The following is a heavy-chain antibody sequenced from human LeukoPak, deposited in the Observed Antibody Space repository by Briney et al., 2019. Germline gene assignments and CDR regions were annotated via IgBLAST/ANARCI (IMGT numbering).Heavy chain of an antibody. CDR1: GYTFTAYY. D-gene: IGHD2-2*01. Sequence: ASVKVSCKASGYTFTAYYIHWVRQAPGQGLEWMGWINPNSGGTNYAQKFQGRVPLTRDTSITTAYMELSRLRSDDTAVYYCAKARGLYCSSTSCYDCDVWGKGTTVTVSS. J-gene: IGHJ6*04. V-gene: IGHV1-2*02. CDR2: INPNSGGT. CDR3: AKARGLYCSSTSCYDCDV.